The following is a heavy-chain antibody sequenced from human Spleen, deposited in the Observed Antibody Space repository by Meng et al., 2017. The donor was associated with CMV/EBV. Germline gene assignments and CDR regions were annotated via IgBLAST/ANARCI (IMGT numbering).Heavy chain of an antibody. CDR2: INKDGIKT. CDR3: ARDRGFLEWSLDY. V-gene: IGHV3-74*01. J-gene: IGHJ4*02. D-gene: IGHD3-3*01. CDR1: GFTLSNYW. Sequence: ETLSLTCAASGFTLSNYWMHWVRQVPGKGLVWVSHINKDGIKTSYAEFVKGRFTISRDIAKNTLFLQMDGLRAEDTAVYYCARDRGFLEWSLDYWGQGALVTVSS.